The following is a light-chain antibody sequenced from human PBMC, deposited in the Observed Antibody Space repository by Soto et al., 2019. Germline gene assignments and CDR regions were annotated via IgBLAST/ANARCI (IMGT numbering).Light chain of an antibody. CDR1: SSDVAAYNY. Sequence: QSALTQPASVSGSPGQSIAISCTGTSSDVAAYNYVSWYQRHPGKAPKLMIDEVSNRPSGVSDRFSGSKSGHTASLTISGLQAEDEAQYYCSSYTTSRTLLFGGGTKLTVL. CDR2: EVS. V-gene: IGLV2-14*01. J-gene: IGLJ2*01. CDR3: SSYTTSRTLL.